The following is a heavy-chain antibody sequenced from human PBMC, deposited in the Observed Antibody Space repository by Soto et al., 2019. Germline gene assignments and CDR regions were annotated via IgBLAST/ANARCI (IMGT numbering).Heavy chain of an antibody. CDR1: GYTFSTYD. Sequence: QVQLVQSGAEVKKPGASGKVSCKASGYTFSTYDIDWVRLATGQGLEWMGSMNPNSGNTEYAQKFQGRVTMTRDTSISTAYMELSSLRSEDTAIDYCARTMGGIAAAGNDYWGQGTLVTVSS. D-gene: IGHD6-13*01. V-gene: IGHV1-8*01. CDR2: MNPNSGNT. J-gene: IGHJ4*02. CDR3: ARTMGGIAAAGNDY.